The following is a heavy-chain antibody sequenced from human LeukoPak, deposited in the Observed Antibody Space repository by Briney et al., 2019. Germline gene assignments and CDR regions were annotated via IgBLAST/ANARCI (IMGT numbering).Heavy chain of an antibody. D-gene: IGHD3-16*01. CDR2: ISGSRGKT. Sequence: QTGGSLGLSCAASGFTFSNYAMTWVRQAPGEGLEWVSLISGSRGKTYYADSVRGRFTISRDNSENTLYLQVSSLRAEDTAVYFCAKNMDTWGIYDYWGQGTLVTVSS. CDR3: AKNMDTWGIYDY. CDR1: GFTFSNYA. V-gene: IGHV3-23*01. J-gene: IGHJ4*02.